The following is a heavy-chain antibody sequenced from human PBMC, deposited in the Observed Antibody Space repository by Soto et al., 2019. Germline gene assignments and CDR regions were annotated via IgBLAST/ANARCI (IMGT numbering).Heavy chain of an antibody. D-gene: IGHD5-12*01. J-gene: IGHJ6*02. Sequence: QVQLQQWGAGLLKPSETLSLTCAVYGGSFSGYYWTWIRQPPGKGLEWIGEINHSGSTNYNPSLKSRVTISVDTSKNQFSVKLSSVTAADTAVYYCARVFHGYSGYDGYSAVYYYYGMDVWGQGTTVTVSS. CDR1: GGSFSGYY. V-gene: IGHV4-34*01. CDR2: INHSGST. CDR3: ARVFHGYSGYDGYSAVYYYYGMDV.